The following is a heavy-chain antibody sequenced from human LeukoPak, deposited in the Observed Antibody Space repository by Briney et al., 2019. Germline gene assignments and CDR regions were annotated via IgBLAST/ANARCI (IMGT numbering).Heavy chain of an antibody. D-gene: IGHD6-13*01. Sequence: SETLSLTCTVSGGSISSYYWSWIRQPPGKGLEWIGEINHSGSTNYNPSLKSRVTISVDTSKNQFSLKLSSVTAADTAVYYCARGPGYSSSWYGGWGQGTLVTVSS. V-gene: IGHV4-34*01. CDR3: ARGPGYSSSWYGG. CDR1: GGSISSYY. CDR2: INHSGST. J-gene: IGHJ4*02.